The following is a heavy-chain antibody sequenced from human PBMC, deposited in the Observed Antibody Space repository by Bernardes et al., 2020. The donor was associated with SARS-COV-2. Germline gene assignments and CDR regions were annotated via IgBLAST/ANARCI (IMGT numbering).Heavy chain of an antibody. J-gene: IGHJ2*01. CDR1: GFILSNYW. CDR2: IGDGAT. Sequence: VGSLILSCEASGFILSNYWMHWVRQVPGQGLVWVSRIGDGATTYADSVKGRFTISRDKARNTLHLQMDNLRVEDTAVYYCGKRAEVGNHWYFDLWGRGTVVTVSS. D-gene: IGHD6-19*01. CDR3: GKRAEVGNHWYFDL. V-gene: IGHV3-74*01.